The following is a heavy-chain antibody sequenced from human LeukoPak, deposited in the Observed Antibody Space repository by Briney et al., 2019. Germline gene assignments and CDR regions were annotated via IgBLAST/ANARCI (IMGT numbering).Heavy chain of an antibody. CDR3: ARGGHPAATLYYYGMDV. CDR1: GGSFSGYY. Sequence: PSETLSLTCAVYGGSFSGYYWSWIRQPPGKGLEWIGEINHSGSTNYNPSLKSRVTISVDTSKNQFSLKLSSVTAADTAVYYCARGGHPAATLYYYGMDVWGQGTTVTVSS. D-gene: IGHD2-15*01. J-gene: IGHJ6*02. V-gene: IGHV4-34*01. CDR2: INHSGST.